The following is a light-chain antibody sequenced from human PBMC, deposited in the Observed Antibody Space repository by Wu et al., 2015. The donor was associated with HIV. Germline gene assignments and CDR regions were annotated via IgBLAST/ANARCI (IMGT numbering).Light chain of an antibody. CDR3: QQYNNWPPIFT. CDR1: QSVGSK. J-gene: IGKJ3*01. CDR2: DAS. Sequence: EIEMTQSPATLSVSPGERATLSCRASQSVGSKLAWYQQRPGQAPRLLMYDASTRATSIPARFSGSGSGTEFTLTISSMQSEDFALYYCQQYNNWPPIFTFGPGPKWISN. V-gene: IGKV3-15*01.